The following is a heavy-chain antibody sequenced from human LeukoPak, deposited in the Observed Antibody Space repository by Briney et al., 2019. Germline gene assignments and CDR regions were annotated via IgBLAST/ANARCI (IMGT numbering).Heavy chain of an antibody. CDR2: IKSKIDGETT. CDR1: GFTFSNAW. CDR3: TTELGLSFGVRYFDH. V-gene: IGHV3-15*01. J-gene: IGHJ4*02. Sequence: GGSLRLSCAASGFTFSNAWMSWVRQAPGKGLEWVGHIKSKIDGETTGYAAPVKGRFTISRDDSKNMLHLQMNSLKTEDTAVYYCTTELGLSFGVRYFDHWGQGTSATVSS. D-gene: IGHD3-10*01.